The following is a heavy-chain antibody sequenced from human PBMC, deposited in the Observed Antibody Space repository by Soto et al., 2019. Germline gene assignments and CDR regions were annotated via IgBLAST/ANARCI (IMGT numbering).Heavy chain of an antibody. CDR1: GFTFSSHS. V-gene: IGHV3-48*02. J-gene: IGHJ4*02. CDR2: ISGSGATK. CDR3: ARAIRGFSYVVDY. Sequence: GGSLRLSCAAPGFTFSSHSINWVRQAPGKGLEWVSYISGSGATKYYADSVKGRFTISRDNARNSLYLQMSSLSDEDTAVYYCARAIRGFSYVVDYWGQGTLVTV. D-gene: IGHD5-18*01.